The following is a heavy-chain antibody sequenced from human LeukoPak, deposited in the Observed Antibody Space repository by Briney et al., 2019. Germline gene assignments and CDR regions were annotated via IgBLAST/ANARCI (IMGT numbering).Heavy chain of an antibody. CDR3: AKVYWSGYYTGDYYYYGMDV. J-gene: IGHJ6*02. Sequence: GGSLRLSCAASGFTFDDYAMHWVRQAPGKGLEWVSGISWNSGSIGYADSVKGRFTISRDNAKNSLYLQMNSLRAEDTALYYCAKVYWSGYYTGDYYYYGMDVWGQGTTVTVSS. CDR2: ISWNSGSI. D-gene: IGHD3-3*01. CDR1: GFTFDDYA. V-gene: IGHV3-9*01.